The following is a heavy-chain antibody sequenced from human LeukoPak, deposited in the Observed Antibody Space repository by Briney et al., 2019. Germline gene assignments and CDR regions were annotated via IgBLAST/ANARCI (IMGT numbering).Heavy chain of an antibody. CDR1: GFTFTSSA. CDR2: IVVGSGNT. J-gene: IGHJ4*02. V-gene: IGHV1-58*01. D-gene: IGHD6-13*01. CDR3: AADPGYGSSSWYDDY. Sequence: SVKDSCKASGFTFTSSAVQWVRLARGQRLEWIGWIVVGSGNTNYAQKFQERVTITRDMSTSTAYMELSSLRSEDTAVYYCAADPGYGSSSWYDDYWGQGTLVSVS.